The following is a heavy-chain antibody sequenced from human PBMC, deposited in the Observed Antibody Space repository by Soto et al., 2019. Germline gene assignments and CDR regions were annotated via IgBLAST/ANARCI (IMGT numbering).Heavy chain of an antibody. CDR2: INPSGGST. CDR1: GYTFTSYY. D-gene: IGHD5-18*01. V-gene: IGHV1-46*01. CDR3: ARAWIQLWLRQDWFDP. Sequence: ASVKVSCKASGYTFTSYYMHWVRQAPGQGLEWMGIINPSGGSTSYAQKFQGRVTMTRDTSTSTVYMELSSLRSEDTAVYYCARAWIQLWLRQDWFDPWGQGTLVTVSS. J-gene: IGHJ5*02.